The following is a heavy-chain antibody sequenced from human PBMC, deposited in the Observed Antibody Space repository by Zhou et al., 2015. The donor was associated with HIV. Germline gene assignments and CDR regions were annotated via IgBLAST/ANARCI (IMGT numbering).Heavy chain of an antibody. J-gene: IGHJ4*02. D-gene: IGHD5-24*01. CDR2: MNPNSGNT. Sequence: QVQLVQSGAEVKKPGASVKVSCKASGYTFNTYDINWVRQATGQGPEWMGWMNPNSGNTGYAQKFQARVTMTRNTSINTAYMELSSLKSEDTAVYYCARGHLDGNYGAEYFDYWGQGTLVTVSS. CDR1: GYTFNTYD. V-gene: IGHV1-8*02. CDR3: ARGHLDGNYGAEYFDY.